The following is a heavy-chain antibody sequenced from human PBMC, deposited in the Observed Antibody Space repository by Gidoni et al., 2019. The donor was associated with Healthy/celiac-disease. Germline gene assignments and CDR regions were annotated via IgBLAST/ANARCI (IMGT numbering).Heavy chain of an antibody. CDR3: ASGIPLEPETNGAFDI. J-gene: IGHJ3*02. D-gene: IGHD1-1*01. CDR1: GGTFSSYA. Sequence: QVQLVQSGAEVKKPGSSVKVSCKASGGTFSSYAISWVRQAPGQGREWMGGIIPIFGTANYAQKFQGRVTITADESTSTAYMELSSLRSEDTAVYYCASGIPLEPETNGAFDIWGQGTMVTVSS. V-gene: IGHV1-69*01. CDR2: IIPIFGTA.